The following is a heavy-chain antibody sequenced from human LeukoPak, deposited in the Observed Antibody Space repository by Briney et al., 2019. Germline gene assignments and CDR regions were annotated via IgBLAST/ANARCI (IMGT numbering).Heavy chain of an antibody. V-gene: IGHV3-21*06. J-gene: IGHJ4*02. CDR3: ARDYYDSSASATFDY. D-gene: IGHD3-22*01. CDR1: GFTFSTYT. Sequence: GGCLRLSCEASGFTFSTYTVNWVRQAPGKGLEWVSSIASDTSYMKYADSVKGRFSVSRDNAKNSVFLEMKSLRADDTAVYFCARDYYDSSASATFDYWGRGTLVTVSS. CDR2: IASDTSYM.